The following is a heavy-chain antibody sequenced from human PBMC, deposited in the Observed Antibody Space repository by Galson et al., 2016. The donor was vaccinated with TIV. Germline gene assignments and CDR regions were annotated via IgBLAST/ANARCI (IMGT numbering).Heavy chain of an antibody. V-gene: IGHV3-30*04. CDR3: ARVGSTGWAHYFDY. Sequence: SLRLSCAASGFTFSSYTMHWVRQAPGKGLEWVADTTYDDSQKYYADSVKGRFTISRDNSKNTLYLQMNSLAAEDTAVYYCARVGSTGWAHYFDYWGQGTLVTVSS. CDR1: GFTFSSYT. CDR2: TTYDDSQK. D-gene: IGHD6-19*01. J-gene: IGHJ4*02.